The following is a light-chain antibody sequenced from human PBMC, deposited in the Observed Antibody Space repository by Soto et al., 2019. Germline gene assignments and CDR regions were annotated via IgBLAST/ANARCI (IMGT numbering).Light chain of an antibody. CDR3: QQTYRTPWA. V-gene: IGKV1-39*01. Sequence: DIQMTQSPSSLSASIGDRVTITCRASQSISDYVNWYQQKPGKVHELQIVAASRLESGVPARFRGSGSGTHFTLTISSLQPEDFAIYYCQQTYRTPWAFGQGTKVEIK. CDR2: AAS. J-gene: IGKJ1*01. CDR1: QSISDY.